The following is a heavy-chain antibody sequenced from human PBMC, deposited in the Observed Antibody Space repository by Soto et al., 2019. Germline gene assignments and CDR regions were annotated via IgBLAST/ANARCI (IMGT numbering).Heavy chain of an antibody. CDR3: ARGGEAVAGDAFDI. CDR2: IYYSGST. J-gene: IGHJ3*02. CDR1: GGSMSSYY. V-gene: IGHV4-59*01. Sequence: QVQLQESGPGLVKPSETLSLTCTVSGGSMSSYYWSWIRQPPGKGLEWIGYIYYSGSTNYNPSLKSRVTISVDTSKNQFSLKLSSVTAADTAVYYCARGGEAVAGDAFDIWGQGTMVTVSS. D-gene: IGHD6-19*01.